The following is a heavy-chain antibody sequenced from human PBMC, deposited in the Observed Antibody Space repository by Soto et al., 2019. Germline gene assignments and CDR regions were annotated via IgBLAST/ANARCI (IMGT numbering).Heavy chain of an antibody. J-gene: IGHJ6*02. V-gene: IGHV1-2*04. CDR3: ARDWVAAAEDYYYYGMDV. D-gene: IGHD6-13*01. Sequence: QVQLVQSGAEVKKPGASVKVSCKASGYTFTGYYMHWVRQAPGQGLEWMGWINPNSGGTNYAQKFQGWVTMTRDTSISTAYMELSRLRSDDTAVYYCARDWVAAAEDYYYYGMDVWGQGTTVTVSS. CDR2: INPNSGGT. CDR1: GYTFTGYY.